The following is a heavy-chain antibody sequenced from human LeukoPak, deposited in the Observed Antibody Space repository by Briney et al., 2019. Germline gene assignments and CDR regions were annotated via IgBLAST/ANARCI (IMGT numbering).Heavy chain of an antibody. CDR1: GFSFSSYW. CDR3: VREDRSCYYH. Sequence: GGSLRLSCVASGFSFSSYWMAWVRQTPGKGLEWVANMDLDGREKYCVESVKGRFTISRDNAKNSLYLQLSSLRGEDTAVYYCVREDRSCYYHWGQGTLVTVSS. J-gene: IGHJ4*02. V-gene: IGHV3-7*03. CDR2: MDLDGREK. D-gene: IGHD2-15*01.